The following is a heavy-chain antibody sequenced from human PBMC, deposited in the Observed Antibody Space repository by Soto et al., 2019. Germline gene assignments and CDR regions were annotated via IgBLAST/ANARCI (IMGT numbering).Heavy chain of an antibody. CDR1: GGSISSYD. V-gene: IGHV4-59*01. CDR3: ARVYDSSGYYHYYYGMDV. J-gene: IGHJ6*02. Sequence: PSETLSRTWTVSGGSISSYDWSWIRQPPGKGLEWIGYIYYSGSTNYNPSLKSRVTISVDTSKNQFSLKLSSVTAADTAVYYCARVYDSSGYYHYYYGMDVWGQGTTVTVSS. D-gene: IGHD3-22*01. CDR2: IYYSGST.